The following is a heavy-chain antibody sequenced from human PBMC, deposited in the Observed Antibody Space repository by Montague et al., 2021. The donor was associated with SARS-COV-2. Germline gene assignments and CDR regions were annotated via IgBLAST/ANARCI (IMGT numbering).Heavy chain of an antibody. CDR2: INHSGST. V-gene: IGHV4-34*01. CDR1: GGSFSGYY. CDR3: ARGGGYSYGALDY. Sequence: SETLSLTCVVYGGSFSGYYWSWIRQPPGKGLERIGEINHSGSTNYNPPLKSRVTISVDTSKKQFSLRLNSVTAADTAVYYCARGGGYSYGALDYWGQGTLVTVSS. J-gene: IGHJ4*02. D-gene: IGHD5-18*01.